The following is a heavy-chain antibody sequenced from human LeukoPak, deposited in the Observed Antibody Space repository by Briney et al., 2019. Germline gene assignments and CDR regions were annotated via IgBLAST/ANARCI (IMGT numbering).Heavy chain of an antibody. CDR2: VYYSGST. V-gene: IGHV4-61*01. CDR3: ARDSSCSGGTCYDR. D-gene: IGHD2-15*01. CDR1: GGSVSSGSYY. J-gene: IGHJ4*02. Sequence: SETLSLTCTVSGGSVSSGSYYWSWIRQPPGKGLEWIGYVYYSGSTNYNPSLKSRVTISLDMSRNQFSLKLSSVTAADTAVYYCARDSSCSGGTCYDRWGQGTLVTVSS.